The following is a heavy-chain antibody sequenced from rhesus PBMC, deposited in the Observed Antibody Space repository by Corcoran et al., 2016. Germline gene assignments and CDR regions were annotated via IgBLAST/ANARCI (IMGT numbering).Heavy chain of an antibody. J-gene: IGHJ4*01. CDR2: IYWDDDK. D-gene: IGHD2-21*01. Sequence: QVTLKESGPALVKPTQTLTLTCPFSGFSLSTSGMGVGWIRQPSRQTLEWLVLIYWDDDKRYSTSLKSRLTISKDTSKNLVVLTMTNMDPVDTATYYCARGTYWRLHFDYWGQGVLVTVSS. V-gene: IGHV2-1*01. CDR1: GFSLSTSGMG. CDR3: ARGTYWRLHFDY.